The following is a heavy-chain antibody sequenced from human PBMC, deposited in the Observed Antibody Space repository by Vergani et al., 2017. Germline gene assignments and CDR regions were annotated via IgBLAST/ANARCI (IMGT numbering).Heavy chain of an antibody. J-gene: IGHJ3*02. V-gene: IGHV4-61*02. Sequence: QVQLQESGPGLVKPSQTLSLTCTVSGGSINSHNYYWSWIRQPARKGLEWIGRIHTSGSTNYNPSLKSRVTISVDTSKNQFSLKLSSVTAADTAVYYCARNPYCGGDCYSDAFDIWGQGTMVTVSS. D-gene: IGHD2-21*02. CDR3: ARNPYCGGDCYSDAFDI. CDR2: IHTSGST. CDR1: GGSINSHNYY.